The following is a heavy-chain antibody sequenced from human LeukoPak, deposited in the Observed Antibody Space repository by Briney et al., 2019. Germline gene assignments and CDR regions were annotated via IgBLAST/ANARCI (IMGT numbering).Heavy chain of an antibody. CDR1: GFTFSSYA. V-gene: IGHV3-23*01. Sequence: PGGSLRLSCAGSGFTFSSYAMSWVRQAPGKGLEWVSAISYSGGSIYYADSVKGRFTISRDNSRNTLYLRMNSLRAEDTAVYYCAKERRTALSVVDSWGQGTLVTVSS. CDR2: ISYSGGSI. D-gene: IGHD2-21*02. J-gene: IGHJ4*02. CDR3: AKERRTALSVVDS.